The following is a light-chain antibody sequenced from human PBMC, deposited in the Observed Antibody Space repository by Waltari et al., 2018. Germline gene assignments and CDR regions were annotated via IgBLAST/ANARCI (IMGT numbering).Light chain of an antibody. CDR1: QGISSY. Sequence: DIQMTQSPSTLSASVGDTVTITCRARQGISSYLNWFQQKPGKAPKLLIYAASNLESGVPSRFSGSGSETEFTLTISSLQPEDFAAYYCLQHNSYPFTFGPGTKLDIK. CDR2: AAS. V-gene: IGKV1-17*01. J-gene: IGKJ3*01. CDR3: LQHNSYPFT.